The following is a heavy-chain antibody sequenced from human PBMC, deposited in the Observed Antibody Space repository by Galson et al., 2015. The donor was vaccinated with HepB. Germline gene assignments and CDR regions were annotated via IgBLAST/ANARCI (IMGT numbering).Heavy chain of an antibody. D-gene: IGHD2-15*01. Sequence: SVKVSCKASGYTFSSYSIAWVRQAPGQGLEWMGWNNAYDSSTNDAQNLQGRVTMTTETSTTTAYMELRSLRSDDTAVYYCARGALVAVVTANLNNWFDPWGQGTLVTVSS. CDR1: GYTFSSYS. J-gene: IGHJ5*02. V-gene: IGHV1-18*01. CDR3: ARGALVAVVTANLNNWFDP. CDR2: NNAYDSST.